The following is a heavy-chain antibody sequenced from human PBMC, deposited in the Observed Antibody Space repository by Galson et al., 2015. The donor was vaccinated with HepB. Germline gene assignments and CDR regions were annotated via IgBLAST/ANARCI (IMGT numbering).Heavy chain of an antibody. CDR2: ISGSSGRT. CDR3: AKGGDYYGSGSYTDY. D-gene: IGHD3-10*01. Sequence: SLRLSCAASGFTFSNYAMSWVRQAPGKGLEWVSTISGSSGRTYNADSVKGRFTISRDNSKNTLYLQMNSLRVEDTAVYYCAKGGDYYGSGSYTDYWGQGTLVTVSS. V-gene: IGHV3-23*01. CDR1: GFTFSNYA. J-gene: IGHJ4*02.